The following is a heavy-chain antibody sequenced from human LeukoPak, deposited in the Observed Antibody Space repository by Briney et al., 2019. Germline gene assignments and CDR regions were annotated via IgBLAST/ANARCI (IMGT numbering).Heavy chain of an antibody. CDR3: ARGRGYSYGSYYFDY. CDR2: INHSGST. V-gene: IGHV4-34*09. Sequence: PSETLSLTCAVYGGSFSGYYWSWIRQPPGKGLEWIGEINHSGSTNYNPSLKSRVTISVDTSKNQFSLKLSSVTAADTAVYYCARGRGYSYGSYYFDYWGQGTLVTVSS. J-gene: IGHJ4*02. D-gene: IGHD5-18*01. CDR1: GGSFSGYY.